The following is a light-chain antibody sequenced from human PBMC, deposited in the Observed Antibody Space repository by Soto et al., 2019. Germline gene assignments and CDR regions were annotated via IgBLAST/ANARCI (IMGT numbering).Light chain of an antibody. CDR2: GNN. V-gene: IGLV1-47*01. Sequence: QSALTQPPSASGTPGQTVTISSSGGTSNIGTNYVSWYQHLPGTAPKLLIYGNNQRPSGVPDRFSGSKSGTPASLAISGLRSDDEADYYCAVWDDSLSGVVFGGGTKVTVL. CDR1: TSNIGTNY. J-gene: IGLJ3*02. CDR3: AVWDDSLSGVV.